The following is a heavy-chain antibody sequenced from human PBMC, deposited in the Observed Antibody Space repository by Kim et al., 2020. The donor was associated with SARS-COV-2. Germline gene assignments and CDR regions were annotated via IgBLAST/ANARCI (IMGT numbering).Heavy chain of an antibody. D-gene: IGHD3-10*01. J-gene: IGHJ5*02. Sequence: PSLKSRVTISVDTSKNQFSLKLSSVTAADTAVYYCAGRLLWFGELNWFDPWGQGTLVTVSS. V-gene: IGHV4-39*01. CDR3: AGRLLWFGELNWFDP.